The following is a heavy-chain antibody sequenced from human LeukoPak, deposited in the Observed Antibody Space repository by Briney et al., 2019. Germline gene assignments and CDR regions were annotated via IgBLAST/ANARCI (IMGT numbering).Heavy chain of an antibody. D-gene: IGHD3-22*01. CDR1: GYTFTSYG. J-gene: IGHJ4*02. CDR2: ISAYNGNT. Sequence: ASVKVSCKASGYTFTSYGITWVRQAPGQGLEWMGWISAYNGNTNYAQNLQGRVTMTTDTSTSTAYMELRSLRSDDTAVYYCARSRFPSYYDSSGSYYFDYWGQGTLVTVSS. V-gene: IGHV1-18*01. CDR3: ARSRFPSYYDSSGSYYFDY.